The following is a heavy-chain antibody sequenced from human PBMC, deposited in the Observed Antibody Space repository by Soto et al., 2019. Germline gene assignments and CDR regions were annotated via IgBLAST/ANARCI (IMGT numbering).Heavy chain of an antibody. D-gene: IGHD3-10*01. V-gene: IGHV3-7*01. CDR3: ASVKSWAVSP. Sequence: EVQLVESGGGLVQPGGSLRLSCAASGFTFSSYWMSWVRQAPGKGLEWVAHIKQSGSDRYYVDSVRGRFTISRDNAKNSLYLQMNSLRVEDTAVYYCASVKSWAVSPWGQGTLVTVSS. CDR2: IKQSGSDR. CDR1: GFTFSSYW. J-gene: IGHJ5*02.